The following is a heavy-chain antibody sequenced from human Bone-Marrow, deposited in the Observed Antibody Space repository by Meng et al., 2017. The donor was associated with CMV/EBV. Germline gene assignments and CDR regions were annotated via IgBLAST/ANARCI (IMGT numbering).Heavy chain of an antibody. CDR3: ARSYMVNDAFDI. CDR1: GFTFDDYG. J-gene: IGHJ3*02. D-gene: IGHD5-18*01. Sequence: GESLKISCAASGFTFDDYGMSWVRQAPGKGLEWVSGINWNGGSTGYADSVKGRFTISRDNAKNSLYLQMNSLRAGDTAVYYCARSYMVNDAFDIWGQGTMVTVSS. V-gene: IGHV3-20*04. CDR2: INWNGGST.